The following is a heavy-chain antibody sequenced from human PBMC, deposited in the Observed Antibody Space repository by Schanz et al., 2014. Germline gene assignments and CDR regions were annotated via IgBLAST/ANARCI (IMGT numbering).Heavy chain of an antibody. CDR3: ARVGRDYISSSVLDSLHY. D-gene: IGHD6-6*01. J-gene: IGHJ4*02. Sequence: QVVLMESGGGVVRPGRSVRLSCVASGFTFRSYGMHWVRQAPGKGLEWVVHISFDGGKTYYADSVKGRFTISRDNTKNTLFLQMNNLRPEDTAMYFCARVGRDYISSSVLDSLHYWGQGSLVTVSS. CDR2: ISFDGGKT. CDR1: GFTFRSYG. V-gene: IGHV3-30*04.